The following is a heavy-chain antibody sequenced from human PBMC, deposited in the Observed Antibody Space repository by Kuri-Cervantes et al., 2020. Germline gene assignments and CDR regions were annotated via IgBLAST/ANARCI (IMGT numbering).Heavy chain of an antibody. CDR2: IYDSGTT. CDR3: ARVSVAAALDY. V-gene: IGHV4-31*03. J-gene: IGHJ4*02. CDR1: GGSIGSGGYF. Sequence: LRLSCTVSGGSIGSGGYFWSWIRQHPGKGLEWIGYIYDSGTTYYNPSLKSRVTISVDMSKNQFSLKLSPVTAADTAVYCCARVSVAAALDYWGQGTLVTVSS. D-gene: IGHD6-13*01.